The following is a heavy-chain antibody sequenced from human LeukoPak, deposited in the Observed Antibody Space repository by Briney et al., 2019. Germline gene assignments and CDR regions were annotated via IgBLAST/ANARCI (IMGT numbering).Heavy chain of an antibody. V-gene: IGHV5-51*01. Sequence: GESLKIYCKGSGYSFTSYWIGWVRQMPGKGLEWMGIIYPGDSDTRYSPSFQGQVTISADKSISTAYLQWSSLKASDTAMYYCARSSRRWDTAMATYYYYGMDVWGQGTTVTVSS. CDR1: GYSFTSYW. CDR2: IYPGDSDT. CDR3: ARSSRRWDTAMATYYYYGMDV. D-gene: IGHD5-18*01. J-gene: IGHJ6*02.